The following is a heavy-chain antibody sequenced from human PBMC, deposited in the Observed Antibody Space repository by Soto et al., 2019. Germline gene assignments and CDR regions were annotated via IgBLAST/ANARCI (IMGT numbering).Heavy chain of an antibody. CDR2: IYHTGIT. D-gene: IGHD6-13*01. CDR1: GFSISNNNW. CDR3: ARFSSSGLYYYYGMDG. Sequence: SGTLSLTCAVSGFSISNNNWWTWVRQPPGKGLEWVGDIYHTGITNYSPSLKSRVTISVDNSKNQFSLRLTSVTAADTAVYYCARFSSSGLYYYYGMDGWGQGKTVTV. V-gene: IGHV4-4*02. J-gene: IGHJ6*02.